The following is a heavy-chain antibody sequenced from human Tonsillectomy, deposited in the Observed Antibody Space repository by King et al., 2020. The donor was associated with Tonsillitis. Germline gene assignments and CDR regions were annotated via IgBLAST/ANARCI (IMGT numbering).Heavy chain of an antibody. D-gene: IGHD6-13*01. CDR3: ARDWVGTLYKQQLVPGY. V-gene: IGHV1-2*02. Sequence: VQLVESGAEVKKPGASVKVSCKASGYTFTGYYMHWVRQAPGQGLEWMGWINPNSGGTNYAQKFQGRVTMTRDTSISTAYMELSRLRSDDTAVYYCARDWVGTLYKQQLVPGYWGQGTLVTVSS. CDR2: INPNSGGT. J-gene: IGHJ4*02. CDR1: GYTFTGYY.